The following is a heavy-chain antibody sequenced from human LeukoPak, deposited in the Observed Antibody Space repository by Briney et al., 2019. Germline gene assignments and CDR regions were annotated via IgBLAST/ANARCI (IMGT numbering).Heavy chain of an antibody. D-gene: IGHD3-10*01. V-gene: IGHV3-30*18. CDR2: ISYDGSNK. CDR1: GFTFSSYG. CDR3: AKDLTTNTM. J-gene: IGHJ4*02. Sequence: GGSLRLSCAASGFTFSSYGMHWVRQAPGKGLEWVAVISYDGSNKYYADSVKGRFTISRDNSKNTLYLQMNSLRAEDTAVYYCAKDLTTNTMWGQGTLVTVSS.